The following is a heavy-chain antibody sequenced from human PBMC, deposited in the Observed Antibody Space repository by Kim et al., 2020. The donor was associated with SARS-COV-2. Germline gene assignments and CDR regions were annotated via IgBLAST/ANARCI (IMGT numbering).Heavy chain of an antibody. CDR3: ARGVGTTPPAN. V-gene: IGHV4-59*01. D-gene: IGHD1-26*01. J-gene: IGHJ4*02. CDR1: GGSTSSYY. CDR2: INYSGST. Sequence: SETLSLTCTVSGGSTSSYYWSWIRQPPGKGLEWIGYINYSGSTNYNPSLKSRVTISVDTSKNQFSLKVRSVTAADTAVYYCARGVGTTPPANWGQGILVT.